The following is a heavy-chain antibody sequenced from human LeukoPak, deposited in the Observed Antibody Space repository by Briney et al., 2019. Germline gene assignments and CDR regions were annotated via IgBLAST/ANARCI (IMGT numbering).Heavy chain of an antibody. J-gene: IGHJ4*02. CDR3: ARCIGYSSSSDY. Sequence: SETLSLTCTISGGSFSSSDYYWGWIRQPPGKGLEWIGSVYYTGSAYYSPSLKSRVTISVDSSKNQFSLKLSSVTAADTAVYYCARCIGYSSSSDYWGQGTLVTVSS. CDR2: VYYTGSA. V-gene: IGHV4-39*01. CDR1: GGSFSSSDYY. D-gene: IGHD6-13*01.